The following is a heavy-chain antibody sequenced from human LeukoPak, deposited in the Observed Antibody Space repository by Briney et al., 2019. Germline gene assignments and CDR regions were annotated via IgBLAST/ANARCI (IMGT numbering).Heavy chain of an antibody. V-gene: IGHV3-74*01. J-gene: IGHJ4*02. D-gene: IGHD3-3*01. CDR1: GFTFSNYW. Sequence: GGSLRLSCAASGFTFSNYWMYWVRQAPGKGLVWVSQIKSDGNITNYADSVKRRFTISRDNAENTLFLQMNSLRAEDTAVYYCGRSGDFWSGSGVAYWGQGTLVTVSS. CDR3: GRSGDFWSGSGVAY. CDR2: IKSDGNIT.